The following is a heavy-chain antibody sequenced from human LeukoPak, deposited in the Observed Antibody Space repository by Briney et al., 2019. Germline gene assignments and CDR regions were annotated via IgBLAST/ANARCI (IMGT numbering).Heavy chain of an antibody. J-gene: IGHJ4*02. Sequence: ASVKISCKGSGYSFTSYWIGWLRQMPGKGLEWMGIIYPGDSDTRYSPSFQGQVTISADKSISTAYLQWSSLKASDTAMYYCARQDYYDSSGYGDFDYWGKGTPVTVSS. V-gene: IGHV5-51*01. CDR1: GYSFTSYW. CDR3: ARQDYYDSSGYGDFDY. D-gene: IGHD3-22*01. CDR2: IYPGDSDT.